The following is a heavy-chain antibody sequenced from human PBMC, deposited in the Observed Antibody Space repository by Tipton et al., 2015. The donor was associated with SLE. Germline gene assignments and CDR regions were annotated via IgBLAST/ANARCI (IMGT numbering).Heavy chain of an antibody. CDR2: INHSGST. CDR3: ARGGGSSGWSDAFDI. D-gene: IGHD6-19*01. J-gene: IGHJ3*02. CDR1: GGSFSGYY. Sequence: TLSLTCAVYGGSFSGYYWSWIRQPSGKGLEWIGEINHSGSTNYNPSLKSRVTISVDTSKNQFSLKLSSVTAADTAVYYCARGGGSSGWSDAFDIWGQGTMVTVSS. V-gene: IGHV4-34*01.